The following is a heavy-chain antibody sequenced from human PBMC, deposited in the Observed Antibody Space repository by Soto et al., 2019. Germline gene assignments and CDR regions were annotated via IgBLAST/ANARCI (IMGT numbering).Heavy chain of an antibody. CDR2: IIPIFGTA. CDR3: ARAHGQAPDFDY. V-gene: IGHV1-69*13. Sequence: GASVKVSCKASGGTFSSYAISWVRQAPGQGLEWMGGIIPIFGTANYAQKFQGRVTITADESTSTAYMELSSLRSEDTAVYYCARAHGQAPDFDYWGQGTLVTVSS. CDR1: GGTFSSYA. J-gene: IGHJ4*02.